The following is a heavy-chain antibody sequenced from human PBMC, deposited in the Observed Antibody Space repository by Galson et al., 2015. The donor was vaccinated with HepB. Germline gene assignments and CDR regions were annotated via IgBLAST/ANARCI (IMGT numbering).Heavy chain of an antibody. J-gene: IGHJ4*02. D-gene: IGHD3-22*01. Sequence: SLRLSCAASGFTFSSYGMHWVRQAPGKGLEWVAVIWYDGSNKYYADSVKGRFTISRDNSKNTLYLQMNSLRAEDTAVYYCARDVRLNYYDSSGYNDYWGQGTLVTVSS. CDR2: IWYDGSNK. CDR3: ARDVRLNYYDSSGYNDY. CDR1: GFTFSSYG. V-gene: IGHV3-33*01.